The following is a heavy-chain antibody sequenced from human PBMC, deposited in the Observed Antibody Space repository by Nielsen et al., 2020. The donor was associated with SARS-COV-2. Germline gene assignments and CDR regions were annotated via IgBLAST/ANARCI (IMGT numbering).Heavy chain of an antibody. CDR3: ARGREPLLWFGDHRDAFDI. V-gene: IGHV3-21*01. D-gene: IGHD3-10*01. J-gene: IGHJ3*02. Sequence: GGSLRLSCAASGFTFSSYSMNWVRQAPGKGLEWVSSISSSSSYIYYADSVKGRFTISRDNSKNTLYLQMNSLRAEDTAVYYCARGREPLLWFGDHRDAFDIWGQGTMVTVSS. CDR2: ISSSSSYI. CDR1: GFTFSSYS.